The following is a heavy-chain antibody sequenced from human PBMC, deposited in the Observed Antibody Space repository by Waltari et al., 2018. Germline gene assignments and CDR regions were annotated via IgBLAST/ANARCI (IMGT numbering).Heavy chain of an antibody. J-gene: IGHJ6*03. CDR3: AKVAVAGYPNNYMDV. CDR2: IWYDGSNK. V-gene: IGHV3-33*06. CDR1: GVTFRSYG. Sequence: QVQLVESGGGVVQPGRSLRLSCAASGVTFRSYGMHWVRQAPGKGVEWVAVIWYDGSNKYYADSVKGRFTISRDNSKNTLYLQMNSLRAEDTAMYYCAKVAVAGYPNNYMDVWGKGTTVTVSS. D-gene: IGHD6-19*01.